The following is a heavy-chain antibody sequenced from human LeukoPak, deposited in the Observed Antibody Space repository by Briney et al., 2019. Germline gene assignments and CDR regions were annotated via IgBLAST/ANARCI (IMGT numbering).Heavy chain of an antibody. D-gene: IGHD3-3*01. J-gene: IGHJ4*02. Sequence: SETLSLTCTVSGGSISSYYWSWIRQPPGKGLEWIGYIYYSGSTNYNPSLKSRVTISVDTSKNQFSLKLSSVTAADTAVYYCAGRTGSGYYVFDYWGQGTLVTVSS. V-gene: IGHV4-59*01. CDR2: IYYSGST. CDR1: GGSISSYY. CDR3: AGRTGSGYYVFDY.